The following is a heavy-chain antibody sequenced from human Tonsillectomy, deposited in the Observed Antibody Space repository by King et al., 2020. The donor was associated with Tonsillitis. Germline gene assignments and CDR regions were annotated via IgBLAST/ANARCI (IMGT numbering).Heavy chain of an antibody. CDR1: GFTFSSNA. Sequence: HVQLVESGGGVVQPGRSLRLSCAASGFTFSSNAMHWVRQAPGKGLEWVAVISYDGSNKYYSDSGRGRFTISRDNSKTTMYLQMHSLRAEDTSVYYCASSGGLQYTRFDYWGQGTLVTVSS. D-gene: IGHD4-11*01. CDR3: ASSGGLQYTRFDY. CDR2: ISYDGSNK. J-gene: IGHJ4*02. V-gene: IGHV3-30-3*01.